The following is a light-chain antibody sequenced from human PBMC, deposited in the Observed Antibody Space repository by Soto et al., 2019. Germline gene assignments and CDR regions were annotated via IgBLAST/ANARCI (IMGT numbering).Light chain of an antibody. CDR3: GTWDTSLSGVV. CDR1: SSNIGANF. CDR2: DNN. J-gene: IGLJ2*01. V-gene: IGLV1-51*01. Sequence: QSVLTQPPSVSAAPGQKVTISCSGSSSNIGANFVSWYQHLPGTAPKLFIYDNNKRPSGIPDRFSGSKSGTSATLDITGPQAGDEADYYCGTWDTSLSGVVFGGGTKLTVL.